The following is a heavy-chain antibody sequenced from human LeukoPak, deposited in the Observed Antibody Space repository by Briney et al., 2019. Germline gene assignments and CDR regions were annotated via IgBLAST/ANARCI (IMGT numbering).Heavy chain of an antibody. Sequence: GGSLRLSCAASGFTFSSYWMSWVPQAPGKGLEWVANIKQDGSEKYYVDSVKGRFTVSRDSAKNSLYLQMNGLRDEGTAVYYCARGISSDPWGQGTLVTVSS. CDR2: IKQDGSEK. CDR1: GFTFSSYW. J-gene: IGHJ5*02. CDR3: ARGISSDP. V-gene: IGHV3-7*01.